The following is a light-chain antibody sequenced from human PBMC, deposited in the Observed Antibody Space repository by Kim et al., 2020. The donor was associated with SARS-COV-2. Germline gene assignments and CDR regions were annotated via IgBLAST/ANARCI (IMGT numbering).Light chain of an antibody. V-gene: IGKV1-33*01. CDR1: QDISNS. CDR3: QQYDNLPIT. J-gene: IGKJ5*01. Sequence: ASVGDRVTITCQASQDISNSLNWYQQKPGKVPKFLIYDASNLETGVPSRFSGSGSGTDFTFTISSLQPEDIATYYCQQYDNLPITFGQGTRLEIK. CDR2: DAS.